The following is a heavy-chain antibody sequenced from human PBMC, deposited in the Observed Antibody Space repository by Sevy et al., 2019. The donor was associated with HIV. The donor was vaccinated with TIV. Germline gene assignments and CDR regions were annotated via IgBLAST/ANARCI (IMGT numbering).Heavy chain of an antibody. CDR1: GFAFYEYS. CDR3: AREGCSRPHDY. J-gene: IGHJ4*02. D-gene: IGHD2-8*01. CDR2: LSFVCGKI. Sequence: GGSLRLSCAASGFAFYEYSMSWIRQAPGKGLEWVATLSFVCGKINYADSVNGPFTISRDNSKNSFYLQMDNLRVEDTALYYCAREGCSRPHDYWGQGTRVTVSS. V-gene: IGHV3-23*01.